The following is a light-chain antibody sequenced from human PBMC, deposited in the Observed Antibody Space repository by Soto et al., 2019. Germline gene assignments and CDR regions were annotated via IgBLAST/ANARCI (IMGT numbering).Light chain of an antibody. CDR2: GAS. Sequence: IVLTQSPGTLSLSPGKRATLSCWASQSVHSSHLAWYQQRPGQPPRLLIYGASSRATGIPDRFSGSGSGTVFTLTISRLEPEDFAVYYCQQYGRSPQAAWTFGQGTKVDIK. CDR3: QQYGRSPQAAWT. J-gene: IGKJ1*01. CDR1: QSVHSSH. V-gene: IGKV3-20*01.